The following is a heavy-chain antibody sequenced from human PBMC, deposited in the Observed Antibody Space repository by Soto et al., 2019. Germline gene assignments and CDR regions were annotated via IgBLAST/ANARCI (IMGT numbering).Heavy chain of an antibody. Sequence: AXSPRLSCAASGFTFSSYAMSWVRTAPGKGLEWVSAISGSGGTTDYAAPVKGRFTISRDDSKNTLYLQMNSLKTEDTAVYYCTTGAGRFLEWFPYYYYGRDGWGQGTTVTVSS. CDR3: TTGAGRFLEWFPYYYYGRDG. V-gene: IGHV3-23*01. J-gene: IGHJ6*02. D-gene: IGHD3-3*01. CDR1: GFTFSSYA. CDR2: ISGSGGTT.